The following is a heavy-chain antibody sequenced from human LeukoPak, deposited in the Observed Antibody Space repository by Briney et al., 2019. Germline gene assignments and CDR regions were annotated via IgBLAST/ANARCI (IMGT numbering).Heavy chain of an antibody. CDR3: ARAYSSSWYLYYFDY. CDR1: GFTFSSYA. CDR2: ISYDGSNK. V-gene: IGHV3-30*04. Sequence: GGSLRLSCAASGFTFSSYAMHWVRQAPGKGLEWVAVISYDGSNKYYADSVKGRFTISRDNSKNTLYLQMNSLGAEDTAVYYCARAYSSSWYLYYFDYWGQGTLVTVSS. J-gene: IGHJ4*02. D-gene: IGHD6-13*01.